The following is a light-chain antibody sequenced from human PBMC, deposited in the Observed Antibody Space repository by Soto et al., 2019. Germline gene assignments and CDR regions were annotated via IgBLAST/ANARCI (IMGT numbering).Light chain of an antibody. J-gene: IGKJ4*01. CDR3: QQYSKWPLT. V-gene: IGKV3-15*01. CDR1: QSVSNK. CDR2: AAS. Sequence: IVLTQSPATLSLSPGERVTLSCRYTQSVSNKLAWYQQKTGQAPRLLIYAASARATGIPARFSGSGSGTECTLTISSLQSEDFAVYYCQQYSKWPLTFGGGTKVDIK.